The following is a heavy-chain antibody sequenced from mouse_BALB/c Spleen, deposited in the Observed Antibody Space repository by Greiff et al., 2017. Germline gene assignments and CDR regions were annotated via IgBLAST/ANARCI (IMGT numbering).Heavy chain of an antibody. CDR3: ARSKRGNWYFDV. J-gene: IGHJ1*01. Sequence: EVQLVESGGGLVQPGGSRELSCAASGFTFSSFGMHWVRQAPEKGLEWVAYISSGSSTIYYADTVKGRFTISRDNPKNTLFLQMTSLRSEDTAMYYCARSKRGNWYFDVWGAGTTVTVSS. CDR2: ISSGSSTI. V-gene: IGHV5-17*02. CDR1: GFTFSSFG.